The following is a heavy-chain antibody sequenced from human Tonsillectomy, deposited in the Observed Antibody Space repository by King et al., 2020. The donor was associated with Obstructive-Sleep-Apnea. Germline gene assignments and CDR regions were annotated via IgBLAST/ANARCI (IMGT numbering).Heavy chain of an antibody. D-gene: IGHD6-19*01. Sequence: QLQESGPGLVKPSQTLSLTCTVSGGSISSGGYYWTWIRQHPGKGLEWIGYIYHGGNTYFNPSLKSRVTISVDTSKNQFSLKLSSVTAADTAVYYCTRAPWLGRNDAFDIWGQGTMVTVSS. CDR1: GGSISSGGYY. CDR2: IYHGGNT. J-gene: IGHJ3*02. CDR3: TRAPWLGRNDAFDI. V-gene: IGHV4-31*03.